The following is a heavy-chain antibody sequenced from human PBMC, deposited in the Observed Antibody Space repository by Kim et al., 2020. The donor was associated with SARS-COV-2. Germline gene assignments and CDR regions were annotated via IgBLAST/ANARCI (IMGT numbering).Heavy chain of an antibody. Sequence: GGSLRLSCTASGFIFNNYAMSWVRQAPGKGPEWVSSISAGDDIIHYADSVKGRFTISRDRFKNTLSLQMDSLRAEDTALYYCAKALRGLDMVFDYLGQGT. D-gene: IGHD3-10*01. V-gene: IGHV3-23*01. CDR2: ISAGDDII. CDR1: GFIFNNYA. CDR3: AKALRGLDMVFDY. J-gene: IGHJ4*02.